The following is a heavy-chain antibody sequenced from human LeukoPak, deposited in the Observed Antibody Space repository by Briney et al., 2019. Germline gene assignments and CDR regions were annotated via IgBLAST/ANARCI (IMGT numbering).Heavy chain of an antibody. J-gene: IGHJ4*02. CDR3: ARHLRGTPWY. Sequence: SETLSLTCTVSGGSISSYYWSWIRQPPGKGPEWIAYMYDSGRSDYSPSLTSRGTISVDTSKNQFSLKLSSVTAADTAVYYCARHLRGTPWYWGQGTLVTVSS. V-gene: IGHV4-59*08. CDR2: MYDSGRS. D-gene: IGHD1-14*01. CDR1: GGSISSYY.